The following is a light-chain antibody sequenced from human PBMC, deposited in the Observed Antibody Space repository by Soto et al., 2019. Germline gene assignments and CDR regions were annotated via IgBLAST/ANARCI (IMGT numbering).Light chain of an antibody. J-gene: IGKJ1*01. V-gene: IGKV2-30*01. CDR1: QALVYSDGDTY. CDR3: MQGTHWPWT. CDR2: QVS. Sequence: DVVMTQSPLSLPVTLGQPASISCRSTQALVYSDGDTYLNWCQQRPGQSPRRLIYQVSKRDSGVPDRFSGSGSGTDFTLKISRVESEDVGFYYCMQGTHWPWTFGQGTKVEIK.